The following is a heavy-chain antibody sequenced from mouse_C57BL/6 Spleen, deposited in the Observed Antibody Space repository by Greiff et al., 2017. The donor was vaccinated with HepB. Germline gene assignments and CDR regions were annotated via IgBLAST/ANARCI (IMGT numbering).Heavy chain of an antibody. CDR2: IDPETGGT. CDR3: TPLPYYAMDY. J-gene: IGHJ4*01. V-gene: IGHV1-15*01. CDR1: GYTFTDYE. Sequence: QVQLQQSGAELVRPGASVTLSCKASGYTFTDYEMHWVKQTPVHGLVWIGAIDPETGGTAYNQKFKGKAILTADKSSSTAYMELRSLTSEDSAVYYCTPLPYYAMDYWGQGTSVTVSS.